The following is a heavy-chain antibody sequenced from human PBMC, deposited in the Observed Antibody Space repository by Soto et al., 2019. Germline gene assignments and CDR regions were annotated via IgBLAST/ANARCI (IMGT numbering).Heavy chain of an antibody. V-gene: IGHV4-34*01. CDR1: GGSFSGYY. CDR2: IHHGGST. J-gene: IGHJ4*02. CDR3: ARGLAVTGHYFDS. D-gene: IGHD6-19*01. Sequence: TSETLSLTCAVYGGSFSGYYWIWIRQPPGKGLEWIGEIHHGGSTNYNPSLKSRVTISVDTSKNQFSLKLSSVTAADMAVYYCARGLAVTGHYFDSWGLGTLVTVSS.